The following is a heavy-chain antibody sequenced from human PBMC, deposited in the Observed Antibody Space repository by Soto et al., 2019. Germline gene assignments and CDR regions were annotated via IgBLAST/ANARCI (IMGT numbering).Heavy chain of an antibody. V-gene: IGHV3-30*03. Sequence: QVQLVESGGGVVQPGTSLRLSCKASGFIFRDYLIHWVRQAPGKGLEWLAVVSFDGTAEYYADFTRGRFTISRDIPKSTTYLVINNVRREVTAMYYCARVATRLQSMEVLEYWGQGTLVTVPS. CDR3: ARVATRLQSMEVLEY. D-gene: IGHD2-21*02. CDR2: VSFDGTAE. CDR1: GFIFRDYL. J-gene: IGHJ4*02.